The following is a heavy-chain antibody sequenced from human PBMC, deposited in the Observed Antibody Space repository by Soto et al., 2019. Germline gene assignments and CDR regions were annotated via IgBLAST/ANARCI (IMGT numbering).Heavy chain of an antibody. J-gene: IGHJ6*02. Sequence: QVPGNGLEWMGRIDPSDSYTNYSPSFQGHVTISADKSISTAYLQWSSLKASDTAMYYCARHYYDSWYGMDVWGQGTTVTVSS. V-gene: IGHV5-10-1*01. CDR2: IDPSDSYT. CDR3: ARHYYDSWYGMDV. D-gene: IGHD3-22*01.